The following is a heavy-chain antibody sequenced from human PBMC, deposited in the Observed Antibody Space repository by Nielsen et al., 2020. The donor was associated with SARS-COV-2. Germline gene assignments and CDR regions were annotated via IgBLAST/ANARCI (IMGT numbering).Heavy chain of an antibody. Sequence: WIRQPPGKGLEWIGEINHSGSTNYNPSLKSRVTISVDTSKNQFSLKLSSVTAADTAVYYCARDESYDILTGYYTFYYYYGMDVWGQGTTVTVSS. D-gene: IGHD3-9*01. V-gene: IGHV4-34*01. CDR3: ARDESYDILTGYYTFYYYYGMDV. CDR2: INHSGST. J-gene: IGHJ6*02.